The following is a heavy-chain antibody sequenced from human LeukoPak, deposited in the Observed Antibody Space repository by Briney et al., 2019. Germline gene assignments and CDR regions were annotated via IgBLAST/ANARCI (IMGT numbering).Heavy chain of an antibody. Sequence: LETLSLTCTVSGGSIRSFYWSWVRQSAGKGLEWIGRVDTSGSTHYNPSLGSRVSMSLDTSKNQFSLNLRYVTVADTAVYYCARGLGGASYYMDVWGKGTTVTVSS. CDR1: GGSIRSFY. CDR3: ARGLGGASYYMDV. CDR2: VDTSGST. D-gene: IGHD3-16*01. V-gene: IGHV4-4*07. J-gene: IGHJ6*03.